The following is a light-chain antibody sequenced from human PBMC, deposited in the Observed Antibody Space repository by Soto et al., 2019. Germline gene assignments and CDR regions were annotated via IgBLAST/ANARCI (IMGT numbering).Light chain of an antibody. V-gene: IGLV2-23*01. J-gene: IGLJ1*01. CDR1: SSDVGNYNL. Sequence: QSVLTQPASVSGSAGQSITISCTGTSSDVGNYNLVSWYLHHPGKAPKLLIYEDTKRPSGVSNRFSGSRSGNTASLTVSGLQAEDENDYYCCSYAGSSTYVFGTGTKLTVL. CDR2: EDT. CDR3: CSYAGSSTYV.